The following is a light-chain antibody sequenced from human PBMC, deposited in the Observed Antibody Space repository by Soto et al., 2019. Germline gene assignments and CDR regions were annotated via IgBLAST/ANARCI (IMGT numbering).Light chain of an antibody. CDR3: SSYAGSNNRV. J-gene: IGLJ2*01. CDR1: SGDVGDYNY. Sequence: QSVLTQPPSASGSPGQSVTISCTGTSGDVGDYNYVSWYQHHPGKVPKLMVYEVSKRPSGVPDRFSGSKSGNTASLTVSGLQAEYESDYYCSSYAGSNNRVFGGGTQLTVL. CDR2: EVS. V-gene: IGLV2-8*01.